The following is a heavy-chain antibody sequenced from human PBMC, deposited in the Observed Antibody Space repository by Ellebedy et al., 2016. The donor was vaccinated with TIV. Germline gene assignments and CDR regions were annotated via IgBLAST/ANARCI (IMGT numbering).Heavy chain of an antibody. CDR1: GYFFRNYA. Sequence: GESLKISCKASGYFFRNYAMSWLRQAPGKGLEWVAQISGPGEATYNAAVVRGRFIISKDDSASTLYLQMKSLRPEDTAIYYCAKERLFSSAWYAPDYWGQGDLVAVSS. J-gene: IGHJ4*02. D-gene: IGHD6-19*01. V-gene: IGHV3-23*01. CDR2: ISGPGEAT. CDR3: AKERLFSSAWYAPDY.